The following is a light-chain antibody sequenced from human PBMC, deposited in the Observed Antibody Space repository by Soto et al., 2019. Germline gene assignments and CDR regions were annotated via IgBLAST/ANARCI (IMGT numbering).Light chain of an antibody. CDR1: QTISSW. J-gene: IGKJ1*01. CDR3: QQSYSTPQT. CDR2: MAS. V-gene: IGKV1-5*03. Sequence: IQLPQSPSTLSGCVGNQVPITRLASQTISSWLAWYQQKPGKAPKLLIYMASTLKSGVPSRFSGSGPLTEFTLTRSCLQPDDFATYYCQQSYSTPQTSCHGTKV.